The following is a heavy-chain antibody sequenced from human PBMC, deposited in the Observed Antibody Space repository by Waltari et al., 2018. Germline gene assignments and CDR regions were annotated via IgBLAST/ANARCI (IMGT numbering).Heavy chain of an antibody. V-gene: IGHV4-39*01. Sequence: QLQLQEAGPGLVKPSATLSPTCTVPGGSISSSRYYWGWIRQPPGKGLEWIGGIYYSGGTYYNPSLKSRVTISVDTSKNQFSLKLSSVTAADTAVYYCARHRYSSSWTPDYWGQGTLVTVSS. J-gene: IGHJ4*02. CDR3: ARHRYSSSWTPDY. CDR2: IYYSGGT. D-gene: IGHD6-13*01. CDR1: GGSISSSRYY.